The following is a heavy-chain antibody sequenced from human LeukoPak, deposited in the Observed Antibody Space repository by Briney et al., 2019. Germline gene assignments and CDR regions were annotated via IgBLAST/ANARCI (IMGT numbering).Heavy chain of an antibody. J-gene: IGHJ4*02. CDR3: ARNLVATSTYYFDY. D-gene: IGHD5-12*01. V-gene: IGHV4-30-2*01. CDR2: IYHSGST. Sequence: LVKPTQTLTLTCTFSGFSLSTSGVGVGWIRQPPGKGLEWIGYIYHSGSTYYNPSLKSRVTISADRSKNQFSLKLSSVTAADTAVYYCARNLVATSTYYFDYWGQGTLVTVSS. CDR1: GFSLSTSGVG.